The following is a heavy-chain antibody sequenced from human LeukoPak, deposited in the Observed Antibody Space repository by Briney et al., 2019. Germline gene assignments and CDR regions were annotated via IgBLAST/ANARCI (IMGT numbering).Heavy chain of an antibody. CDR3: ARDLGDILTGYLGGAFDI. Sequence: GRSLRLSCAASGFTFSSYSMNWVRQAPGKGLEWVSSISSSSSYIYYADSVKGRFTISRDNAKNSLYLQMNSLRAEDTAVYYCARDLGDILTGYLGGAFDIWGQGTMVTVSS. J-gene: IGHJ3*02. CDR1: GFTFSSYS. D-gene: IGHD3-9*01. V-gene: IGHV3-21*01. CDR2: ISSSSSYI.